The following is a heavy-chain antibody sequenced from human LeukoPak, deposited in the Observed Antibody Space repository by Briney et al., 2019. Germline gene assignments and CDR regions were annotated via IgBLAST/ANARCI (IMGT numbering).Heavy chain of an antibody. V-gene: IGHV3-23*01. D-gene: IGHD4-17*01. CDR3: AKTTVTYYYYYGMDV. Sequence: PGGSLRLSCAVSGLTFSSYAMSWVRQAPGKGLEWVSAISGSGASTYYADSVKGRFTISRDNSKNTLYLQMHSLRAEDTAVYYCAKTTVTYYYYYGMDVWGQGTTVTVSS. J-gene: IGHJ6*02. CDR2: ISGSGAST. CDR1: GLTFSSYA.